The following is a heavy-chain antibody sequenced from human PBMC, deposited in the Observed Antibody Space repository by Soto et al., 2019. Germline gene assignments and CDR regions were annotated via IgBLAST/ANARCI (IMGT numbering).Heavy chain of an antibody. J-gene: IGHJ4*02. V-gene: IGHV4-34*01. D-gene: IGHD2-15*01. CDR3: ARGYCSGGSCYAPLGN. Sequence: QVQLQQWGAGLLKPSETLSLTCAVYGGSFSGYYWSWIRQPPGKGLEWIGEINHSGSTNYNPSLKSRVTISVDTSKNQSSLKLSSVTAADTAVYYCARGYCSGGSCYAPLGNWGQGTLVTVSS. CDR1: GGSFSGYY. CDR2: INHSGST.